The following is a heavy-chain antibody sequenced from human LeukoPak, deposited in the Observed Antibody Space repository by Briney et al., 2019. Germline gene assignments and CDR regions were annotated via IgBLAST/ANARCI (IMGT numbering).Heavy chain of an antibody. CDR3: ARSKTLRYGDYVRGYGMDV. CDR2: IFYSGST. Sequence: SETLSLTCTVSGGSVNTSFFWAWIRQPPGKGLEWIGSIFYSGSTYYNPSLKSRITMSVDTSKNQFSLKLSSVTAADTAVYYCARSKTLRYGDYVRGYGMDVWGQGTTVTVSS. J-gene: IGHJ6*02. V-gene: IGHV4-39*01. D-gene: IGHD4-17*01. CDR1: GGSVNTSFF.